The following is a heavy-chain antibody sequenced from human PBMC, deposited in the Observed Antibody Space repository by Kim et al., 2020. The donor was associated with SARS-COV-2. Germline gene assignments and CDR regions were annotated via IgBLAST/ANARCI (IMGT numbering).Heavy chain of an antibody. CDR2: RPI. D-gene: IGHD6-25*01. V-gene: IGHV3-11*04. Sequence: RPISYADTVKGRFTISKDKAKNSLYLQMNSLRDEDTAVYYCARGAGSGDYWGQGTLVTVSS. J-gene: IGHJ4*02. CDR3: ARGAGSGDY.